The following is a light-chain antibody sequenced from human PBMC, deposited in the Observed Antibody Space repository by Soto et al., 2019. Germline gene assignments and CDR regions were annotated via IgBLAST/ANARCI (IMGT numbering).Light chain of an antibody. CDR1: SSDVGGDNF. CDR3: CSPEV. V-gene: IGLV2-11*01. Sequence: QSALTQPRSVSGSPGQSVTISCTGTSSDVGGDNFVSWYQQHPGKAPKLMIYDVNKRPSGVPDRFSGSKSDNTASLTISGLQAEDEADYYCCSPEVFGGGTKVTVL. CDR2: DVN. J-gene: IGLJ2*01.